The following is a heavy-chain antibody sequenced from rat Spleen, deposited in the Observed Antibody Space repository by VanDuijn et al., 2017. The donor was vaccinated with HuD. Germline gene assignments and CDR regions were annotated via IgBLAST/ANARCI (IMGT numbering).Heavy chain of an antibody. CDR3: ARETYIGTTNWFAY. CDR2: IWINGGT. V-gene: IGHV2-15*01. J-gene: IGHJ3*01. CDR1: GFSLTTYT. D-gene: IGHD1-5*01. Sequence: QVQLKESGPGLVQPSQTLSLTCTVSGFSLTTYTVSWVRQPPGKGLEWMGVIWINGGTDYNSAFKSRRGISRDTSKSQFFLKMSSLQTEDTATDYCARETYIGTTNWFAYWGQGTLVTVSS.